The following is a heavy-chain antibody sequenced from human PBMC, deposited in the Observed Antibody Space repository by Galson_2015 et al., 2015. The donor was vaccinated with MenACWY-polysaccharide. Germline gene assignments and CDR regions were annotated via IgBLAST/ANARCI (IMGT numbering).Heavy chain of an antibody. D-gene: IGHD3-10*01. CDR2: IKQDGSEK. J-gene: IGHJ4*02. CDR3: ARVGISPFLWFGELFDY. V-gene: IGHV3-7*01. CDR1: GFTFSSYW. Sequence: SLRLSCAASGFTFSSYWMGWVRQAPGKGLEWVANIKQDGSEKYYVDSVKGRFTISRDNAKNSLYLQMNSLRAEDTAVYYCARVGISPFLWFGELFDYWGQGTLVPVSS.